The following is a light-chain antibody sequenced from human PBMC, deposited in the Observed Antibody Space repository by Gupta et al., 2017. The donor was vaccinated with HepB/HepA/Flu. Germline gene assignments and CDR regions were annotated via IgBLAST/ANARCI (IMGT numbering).Light chain of an antibody. CDR3: QSADSSGTYKVV. V-gene: IGLV3-25*03. CDR1: ALPKQY. Sequence: SYDLTQPPSVSVSPGPTARIPCSGDALPKQYAYWYQQKPGQAPGLVIYKDSERPSGIPERFSGSSSGTTVTLTISGVQAEDEADYYCQSADSSGTYKVVFGGGTKLTVL. CDR2: KDS. J-gene: IGLJ2*01.